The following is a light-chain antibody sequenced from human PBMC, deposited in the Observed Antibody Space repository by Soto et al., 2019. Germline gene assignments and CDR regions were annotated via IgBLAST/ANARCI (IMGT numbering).Light chain of an antibody. CDR3: RSYEGSDMFV. CDR2: DVR. Sequence: QSVLTQPPSASGSPGQSVTISCTGTSSDVGGYNYVSWYQQHPGKAPKLIIYDVRERPSGVPDRFSGSKSGNTASLTVSGLQAEEEADYYCRSYEGSDMFVFGTGTKLTVL. J-gene: IGLJ1*01. CDR1: SSDVGGYNY. V-gene: IGLV2-8*01.